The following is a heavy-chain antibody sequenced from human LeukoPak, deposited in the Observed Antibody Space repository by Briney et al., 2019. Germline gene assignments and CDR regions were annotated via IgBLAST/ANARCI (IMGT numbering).Heavy chain of an antibody. Sequence: SETLSLTCTVSGGSISSGSYYWSWIRQPAGKGLEWIGRIYTSGSTNYNPSLKSRVTISVDTSKSQFSLKLSSVTAADTAVYYCARDVGYSYGPRFVDYYYYYMDVWGKGTTVTISS. J-gene: IGHJ6*03. CDR2: IYTSGST. CDR1: GGSISSGSYY. D-gene: IGHD5-18*01. CDR3: ARDVGYSYGPRFVDYYYYYMDV. V-gene: IGHV4-61*02.